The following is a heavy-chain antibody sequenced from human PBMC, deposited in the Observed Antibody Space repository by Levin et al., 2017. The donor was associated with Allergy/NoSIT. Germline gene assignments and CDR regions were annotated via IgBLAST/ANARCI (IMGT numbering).Heavy chain of an antibody. J-gene: IGHJ4*02. CDR3: AKKVRDYYASGSYSSFDY. V-gene: IGHV3-23*01. D-gene: IGHD3-10*01. Sequence: GGSLRLSCAXXXXXXXXXGMTWGGQSAGKGLEWVSGIRGSGSTTFYADSVKGRFTISRDNSKNTLYLQMNSLRAEDTAVYYCAKKVRDYYASGSYSSFDYWGQGTLVSVSS. CDR1: XXXXXXXG. CDR2: IRGSGSTT.